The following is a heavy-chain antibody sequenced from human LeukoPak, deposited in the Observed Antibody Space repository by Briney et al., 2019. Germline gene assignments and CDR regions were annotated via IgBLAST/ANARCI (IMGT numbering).Heavy chain of an antibody. CDR2: IRYDGSNK. J-gene: IGHJ4*02. CDR3: AKDGGYFDWLFPPDY. D-gene: IGHD3-9*01. Sequence: GGSLRLSCAASGFTFSSYGMHWVRQAPGKGLEWVAFIRYDGSNKYYADSVKGRFTISRDNSKNTLYLQMNSLRAEDTAVYYCAKDGGYFDWLFPPDYWGQGTLVTVSS. CDR1: GFTFSSYG. V-gene: IGHV3-30*02.